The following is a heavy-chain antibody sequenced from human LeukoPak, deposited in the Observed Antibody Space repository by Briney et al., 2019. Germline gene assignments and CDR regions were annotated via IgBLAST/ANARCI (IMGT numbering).Heavy chain of an antibody. D-gene: IGHD3-3*01. CDR3: ARVGYYDFWSGSVGYYFDY. V-gene: IGHV4-59*01. Sequence: AETLSLTCTVSGGSISSYYWSWIRQPPGKGLEWIGYIYYSGSTNYNLSLKSRVTISVDTSKNQFSLKLSSVTAADTAVYYCARVGYYDFWSGSVGYYFDYWGQGTLVTVSS. CDR2: IYYSGST. CDR1: GGSISSYY. J-gene: IGHJ4*02.